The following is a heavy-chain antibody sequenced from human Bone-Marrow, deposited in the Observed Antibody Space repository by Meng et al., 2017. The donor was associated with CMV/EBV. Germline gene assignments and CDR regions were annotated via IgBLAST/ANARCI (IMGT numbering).Heavy chain of an antibody. V-gene: IGHV1-18*01. CDR3: ARSTGDPGGYYYYGMDV. Sequence: ASVKVSCKASGYTFTSYGISWVRQAPGQGLEWMGWISAYNDNINSAQKFQGRVTMTTDTSTSTAYMELRSLRSDDTAVYYCARSTGDPGGYYYYGMDVWGQGTTVTVSS. CDR1: GYTFTSYG. D-gene: IGHD7-27*01. CDR2: ISAYNDNI. J-gene: IGHJ6*02.